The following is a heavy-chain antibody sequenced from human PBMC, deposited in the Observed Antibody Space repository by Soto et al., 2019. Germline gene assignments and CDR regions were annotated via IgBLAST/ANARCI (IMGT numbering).Heavy chain of an antibody. Sequence: QVQLVESGGGVVQPGRSLRLSCAASGFTFSSYAMHWVRQAPGKGLEWVAVISYDGSNKYYADSVKGRFTISRDNSKNTLYLQMNSLRAEDTAVYYCARARYFDWLLIDYWGQGTLVTVSS. CDR1: GFTFSSYA. D-gene: IGHD3-9*01. CDR3: ARARYFDWLLIDY. J-gene: IGHJ4*02. V-gene: IGHV3-30-3*01. CDR2: ISYDGSNK.